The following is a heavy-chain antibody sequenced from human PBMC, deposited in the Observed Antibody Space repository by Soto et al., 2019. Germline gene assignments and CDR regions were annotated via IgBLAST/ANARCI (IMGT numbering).Heavy chain of an antibody. J-gene: IGHJ4*02. V-gene: IGHV4-4*02. CDR1: GGSISSSNW. CDR3: ARAPAAVNYYGSGSYSSFPYN. Sequence: PSETLSPTCAVSGGSISSSNWWSWVRQPPGKGLEWIGEIYHSGSTNYNPSLKSRVTISVDKSKNQFSLKLSSVTAADTAVYYCARAPAAVNYYGSGSYSSFPYNWGQGTLVTVSS. D-gene: IGHD3-10*01. CDR2: IYHSGST.